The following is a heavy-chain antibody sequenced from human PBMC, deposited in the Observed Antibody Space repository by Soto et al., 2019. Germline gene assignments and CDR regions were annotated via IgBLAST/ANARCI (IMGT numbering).Heavy chain of an antibody. Sequence: PSETLSLTCTVSGGSISSYYWSWIRQPPGKGLEWIGYIYYSGDTNYNPSLKSRVTMSVETSKHQFSLKLSSATAADTAVYYCARASSSGYYYSMDVWGKGTTVTVCS. CDR1: GGSISSYY. CDR3: ARASSSGYYYSMDV. V-gene: IGHV4-59*01. J-gene: IGHJ6*03. D-gene: IGHD6-19*01. CDR2: IYYSGDT.